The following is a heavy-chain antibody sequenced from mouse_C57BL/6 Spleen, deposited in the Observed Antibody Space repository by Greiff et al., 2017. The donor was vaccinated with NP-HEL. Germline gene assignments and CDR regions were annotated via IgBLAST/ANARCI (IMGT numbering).Heavy chain of an antibody. D-gene: IGHD1-1*01. CDR1: GFTFSSYA. Sequence: EVMLVESGGGLVKPGGSLKLSCAASGFTFSSYAMSWVRQTPEKRLEWVATISDGGSYTYYPDNVKGRFTISRDNAKNNLYLQMSHLKSEDTAMYYCAREEATVGSFDYWGQGTTLTVSS. V-gene: IGHV5-4*01. CDR3: AREEATVGSFDY. CDR2: ISDGGSYT. J-gene: IGHJ2*01.